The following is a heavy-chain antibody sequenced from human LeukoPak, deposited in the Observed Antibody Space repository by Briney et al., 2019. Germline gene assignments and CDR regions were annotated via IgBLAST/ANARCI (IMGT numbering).Heavy chain of an antibody. D-gene: IGHD4-17*01. Sequence: SETLSLTCAVSGGSISSGGYSWSWIRQPPGKGLEWIGYICHSGSTYYNPSLKSRVTISVDRSKNQFSLKLSSVTAADTAVYYCARGKGYGDRDLYFDPWGQGTLVTVSS. J-gene: IGHJ5*02. CDR2: ICHSGST. CDR1: GGSISSGGYS. V-gene: IGHV4-30-2*01. CDR3: ARGKGYGDRDLYFDP.